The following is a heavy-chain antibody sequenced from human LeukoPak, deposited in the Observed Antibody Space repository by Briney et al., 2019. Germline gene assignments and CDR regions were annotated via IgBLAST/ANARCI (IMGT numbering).Heavy chain of an antibody. V-gene: IGHV3-74*01. CDR2: INDEGSST. CDR3: AVTAGSFDY. CDR1: GFSFPSFW. J-gene: IGHJ4*02. D-gene: IGHD1-1*01. Sequence: GGSLRLSCAPAGFSFPSFWMHWVRQVPGKGLVWVSRINDEGSSTTYADSVKGRFTISRDNSMNTLFLQMNSLRAEDTAMYYCAVTAGSFDYWGQGTLVTVSS.